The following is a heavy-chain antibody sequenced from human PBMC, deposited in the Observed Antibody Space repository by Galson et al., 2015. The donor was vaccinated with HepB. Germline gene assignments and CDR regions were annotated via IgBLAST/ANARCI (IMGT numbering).Heavy chain of an antibody. CDR3: ARDTRGVYRSSTSCDYYYYGMDV. D-gene: IGHD2-2*01. CDR2: IYYSGST. J-gene: IGHJ6*02. V-gene: IGHV4-61*01. CDR1: GGSVSSGSYY. Sequence: ETLSLTCTVSGGSVSSGSYYWSWIRQPPGKGLEWIGYIYYSGSTNYNPSLKGRVTISVDTSKNQFSLKLSSVTAADTAVYYCARDTRGVYRSSTSCDYYYYGMDVWGQGTTVTVSS.